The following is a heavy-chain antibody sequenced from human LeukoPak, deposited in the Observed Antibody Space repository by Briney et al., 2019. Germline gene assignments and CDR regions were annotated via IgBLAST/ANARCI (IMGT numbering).Heavy chain of an antibody. CDR3: ARQPAATAAFDI. Sequence: SETLSLTCTVSGGSINNYYWSWIRQPPVKGLEWIGYIYYSGGDMNYNPSLKSRLTISVDTSKNQISLMLTSMTAADTAVYYCARQPAATAAFDIWAQGTMVTVSS. V-gene: IGHV4-59*08. D-gene: IGHD5-18*01. CDR2: IYYSGGDM. CDR1: GGSINNYY. J-gene: IGHJ3*02.